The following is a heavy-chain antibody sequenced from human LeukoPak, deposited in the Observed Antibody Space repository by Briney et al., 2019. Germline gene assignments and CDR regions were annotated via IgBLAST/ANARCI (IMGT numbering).Heavy chain of an antibody. CDR1: GGTFSSYA. CDR3: ARDNGNDYGDYYFDY. CDR2: IIPIFGTA. V-gene: IGHV1-69*13. Sequence: SVKVSCTASGGTFSSYAVSWVRQAPGQGLEWMGGIIPIFGTANYAQKFQGRVTITADESTSTAYMELSSLRSEDTAVYYCARDNGNDYGDYYFDYWGQGTLVTVSS. D-gene: IGHD4-17*01. J-gene: IGHJ4*02.